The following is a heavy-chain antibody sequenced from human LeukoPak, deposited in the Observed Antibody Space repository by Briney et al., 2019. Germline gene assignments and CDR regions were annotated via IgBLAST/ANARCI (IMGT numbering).Heavy chain of an antibody. J-gene: IGHJ4*02. V-gene: IGHV3-48*01. CDR3: ANLPLTGYYAFDS. D-gene: IGHD3-9*01. CDR1: GFTFSSYS. CDR2: ISSRSSTI. Sequence: PGGSLRLSCAASGFTFSSYSMNWVRQAPGKGLEWVSYISSRSSTIYYADSVKGRFTISRDNAKHSLYLQMNSLRPEDTAVYYCANLPLTGYYAFDSWGQGALITVSS.